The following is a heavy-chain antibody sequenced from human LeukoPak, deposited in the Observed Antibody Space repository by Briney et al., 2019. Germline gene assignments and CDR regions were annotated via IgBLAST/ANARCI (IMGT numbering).Heavy chain of an antibody. J-gene: IGHJ6*03. D-gene: IGHD6-6*01. V-gene: IGHV1-8*01. CDR2: MNPNSGNT. CDR3: ARGPLLIAARLHYSYYYMDV. Sequence: ASVKVSCTASGYTFTSYDINWVRQAPGQGLEWMGWMNPNSGNTGYAQKFQGRVTMTRNTSISTAYMELSRLRSDDTAVYYCARGPLLIAARLHYSYYYMDVWGKGTTVTVSS. CDR1: GYTFTSYD.